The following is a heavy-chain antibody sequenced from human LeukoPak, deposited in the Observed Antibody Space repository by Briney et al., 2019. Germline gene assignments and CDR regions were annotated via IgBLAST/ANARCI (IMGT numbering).Heavy chain of an antibody. D-gene: IGHD3-16*02. CDR1: GYTFTSYG. CDR3: ARVLGVWGSYRTTNFDY. CDR2: ISAYNGNT. V-gene: IGHV1-18*01. Sequence: ASVKDSCKASGYTFTSYGISWVRQAPGQGLEWMGWISAYNGNTNYAQKLQGRVTMTTDTSTSTAYMELRSLRSDDTAVYYCARVLGVWGSYRTTNFDYWGQGTLVTVSS. J-gene: IGHJ4*02.